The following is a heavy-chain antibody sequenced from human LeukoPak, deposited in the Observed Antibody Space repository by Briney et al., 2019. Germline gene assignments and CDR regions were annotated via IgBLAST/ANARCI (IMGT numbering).Heavy chain of an antibody. D-gene: IGHD3-22*01. J-gene: IGHJ4*02. CDR2: INHSGST. V-gene: IGHV4-34*01. Sequence: SETLSLTCAVYGGSFSGYYWSWIRQPPGKGLEWIGEINHSGSTNYNPSLKSRVTISVDTSKNQFSLKLSSVTAADTAVYYCARIEYYDNGYYFDYWGQGTLVTVSS. CDR3: ARIEYYDNGYYFDY. CDR1: GGSFSGYY.